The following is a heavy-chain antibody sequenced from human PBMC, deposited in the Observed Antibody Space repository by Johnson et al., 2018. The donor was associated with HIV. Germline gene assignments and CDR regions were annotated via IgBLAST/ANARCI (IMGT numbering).Heavy chain of an antibody. CDR1: GFTSDDYA. CDR2: ISSSGSTI. Sequence: MPLVESGGGLVQPGRSLRLSCAASGFTSDDYALHWVRPAPGKGLEWVSYISSSGSTISYSDSVTGRFTISSYNSQNTVYLQMNSLRAEDTAMFYCVRGRLLDAFDIWGQGTRVTVSS. CDR3: VRGRLLDAFDI. J-gene: IGHJ3*02. V-gene: IGHV3-48*01. D-gene: IGHD2-15*01.